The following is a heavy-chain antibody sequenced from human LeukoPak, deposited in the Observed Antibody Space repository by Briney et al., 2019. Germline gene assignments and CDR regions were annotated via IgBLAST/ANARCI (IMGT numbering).Heavy chain of an antibody. D-gene: IGHD3-9*01. Sequence: GASLRRSCVASGFTFSNYAMSWVRQAPGKGLEWVSAITGSGTSTYYADSLKGRFTISRDNSKNTVFLQMNSLRHEDTAIYYCVIWGDYDVLTGYYVPDYWGQGTLVTVSS. CDR2: ITGSGTST. V-gene: IGHV3-23*01. J-gene: IGHJ4*02. CDR1: GFTFSNYA. CDR3: VIWGDYDVLTGYYVPDY.